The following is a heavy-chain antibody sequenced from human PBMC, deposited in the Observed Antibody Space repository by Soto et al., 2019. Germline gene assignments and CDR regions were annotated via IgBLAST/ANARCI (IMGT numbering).Heavy chain of an antibody. V-gene: IGHV4-30-4*08. CDR1: GGSISYEYYH. CDR3: ARAPGIDPLFDP. CDR2: IHYSGSI. J-gene: IGHJ5*02. D-gene: IGHD6-13*01. Sequence: SETLSLTCTVSGGSISYEYYHWTWIRQSPGKGLEWLGYIHYSGSIIYNPSFKSRVTISVDTSKNQFSLQLSSVTAADTAVYYCARAPGIDPLFDPWGQGTLVTVSS.